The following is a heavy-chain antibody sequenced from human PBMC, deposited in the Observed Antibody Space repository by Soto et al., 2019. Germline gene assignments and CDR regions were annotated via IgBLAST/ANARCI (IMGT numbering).Heavy chain of an antibody. CDR2: IYYSGST. CDR1: GGSISSGGYS. D-gene: IGHD2-21*01. V-gene: IGHV4-61*08. CDR3: AREFEDWPRDGEYYYYGMDV. Sequence: SETLSLTCAVSGGSISSGGYSWSWIRQPPGKGLEWIGYIYYSGSTNYNPSLKSRVTISVDTSKNQFSLKLSSVTAADTAVYYCAREFEDWPRDGEYYYYGMDVWGQGTTVTVSS. J-gene: IGHJ6*02.